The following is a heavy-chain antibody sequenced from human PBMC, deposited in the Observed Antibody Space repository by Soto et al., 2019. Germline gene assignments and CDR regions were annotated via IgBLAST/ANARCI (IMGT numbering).Heavy chain of an antibody. Sequence: PSETLSLTCSVSGGSISSSIYYWGWIRQPPGKGLEWIGSIYYSGSTYYNPSLKSRVTISVDTSKNQFSLKLSSVTAADTAVYYCARLADIVVVPAAVYYYYGMDVWGQGTTVTVSS. CDR2: IYYSGST. CDR1: GGSISSSIYY. V-gene: IGHV4-39*01. D-gene: IGHD2-2*01. CDR3: ARLADIVVVPAAVYYYYGMDV. J-gene: IGHJ6*02.